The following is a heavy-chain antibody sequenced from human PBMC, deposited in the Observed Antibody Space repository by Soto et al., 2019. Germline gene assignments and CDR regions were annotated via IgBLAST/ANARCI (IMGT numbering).Heavy chain of an antibody. CDR2: ISGSGGST. CDR3: AKDNQYCSGGSCYRVAFDI. J-gene: IGHJ3*02. Sequence: GGSLRLSCAASGFTFSSYAMSWVRQTPGKGLEWVSAISGSGGSTYYADSVKGRFTISGGNSKNTLYLQMNSLRAEDTAVYYCAKDNQYCSGGSCYRVAFDIWGQGTMVTVSS. V-gene: IGHV3-23*01. CDR1: GFTFSSYA. D-gene: IGHD2-15*01.